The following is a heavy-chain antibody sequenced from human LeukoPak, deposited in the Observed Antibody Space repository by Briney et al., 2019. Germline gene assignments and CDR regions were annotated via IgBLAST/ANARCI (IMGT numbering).Heavy chain of an antibody. Sequence: PGGSLRLSCAASGFTVSSNYMSWVRQAPGKGLEWVSLISSVGSTYYADSVKGRYTISRENCKNTLYLQMNSMRAEDTAVYYCARDQYTTNWYVHHWGQGTLVTVS. CDR3: ARDQYTTNWYVHH. D-gene: IGHD2-8*01. CDR1: GFTVSSNY. V-gene: IGHV3-53*01. CDR2: ISSVGST. J-gene: IGHJ1*01.